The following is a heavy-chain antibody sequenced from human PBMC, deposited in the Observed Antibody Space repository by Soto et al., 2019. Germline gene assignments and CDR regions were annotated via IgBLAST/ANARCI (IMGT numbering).Heavy chain of an antibody. J-gene: IGHJ4*02. CDR1: GYSFTSYW. CDR2: IYPGDSDT. Sequence: PGESLKISCKGSGYSFTSYWIGWVRQMPGKGLEWMGIIYPGDSDTRYSPSFQGQVTISADKSISTAYLQWSSLKASDTAMYYCARHLSGYSYGYFRGSYFDYWGQGTLVTVSS. CDR3: ARHLSGYSYGYFRGSYFDY. V-gene: IGHV5-51*01. D-gene: IGHD5-18*01.